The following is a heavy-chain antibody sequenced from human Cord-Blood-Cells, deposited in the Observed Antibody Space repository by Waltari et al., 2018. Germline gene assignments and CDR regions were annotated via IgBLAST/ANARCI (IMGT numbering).Heavy chain of an antibody. Sequence: QLQLQESGPGLVKPSETLSLTCTVSGGSISSSSYYWGWTRQPPGKGLEWIGSIYYSGSTYYNPSLKSRVTISVDTSKNQFSLKLSSVTAADTAVYYCASSIQGGTDYWGQGTLVTVSS. CDR1: GGSISSSSYY. CDR2: IYYSGST. D-gene: IGHD3-16*01. J-gene: IGHJ4*02. CDR3: ASSIQGGTDY. V-gene: IGHV4-39*01.